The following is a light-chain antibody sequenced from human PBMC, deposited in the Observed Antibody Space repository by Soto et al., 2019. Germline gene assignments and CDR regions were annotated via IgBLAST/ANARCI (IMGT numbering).Light chain of an antibody. CDR3: QQRSSWPLT. V-gene: IGKV3-11*01. Sequence: EIVLTQSPATLSLSPGERATLSCRASQSIAIYLAWYQQKPGQAPRLLIYDTSNQAPGIPARFSGSGSGTDFTLTISSLEPEDFAVYYCQQRSSWPLTFGGGTKVETK. CDR1: QSIAIY. CDR2: DTS. J-gene: IGKJ4*01.